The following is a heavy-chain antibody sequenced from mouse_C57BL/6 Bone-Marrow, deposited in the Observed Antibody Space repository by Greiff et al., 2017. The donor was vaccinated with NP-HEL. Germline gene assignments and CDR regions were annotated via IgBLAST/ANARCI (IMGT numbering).Heavy chain of an antibody. D-gene: IGHD2-4*01. CDR3: TRKGYDYDAY. J-gene: IGHJ3*01. V-gene: IGHV1-15*01. CDR1: GYTFTDYE. CDR2: IDPETGGT. Sequence: QVQLQQSGAELVRPGASVTLSCKASGYTFTDYEMHWVKQTPVHGLEWIGAIDPETGGTAYNQKFKGKAILTADKSSSKAYMELRSLTSEDSAVYYCTRKGYDYDAYWGQGTLVTVSA.